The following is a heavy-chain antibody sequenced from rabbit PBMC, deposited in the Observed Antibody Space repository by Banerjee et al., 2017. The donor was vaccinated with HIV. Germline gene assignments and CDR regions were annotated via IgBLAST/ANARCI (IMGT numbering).Heavy chain of an antibody. CDR1: GLDFSSSYW. CDR2: IRSSGGST. Sequence: QSLEESGGDLVKPGASLTLTCTASGLDFSSSYWICWVRQAPGKGLEWIGCIRSSGGSTYYASWAKGRFTISKTSSTTVTLQMTSLTAADTATYFCARALISGSGYPYYFNLWGPGTLVTVS. CDR3: ARALISGSGYPYYFNL. V-gene: IGHV1S40*01. J-gene: IGHJ4*01. D-gene: IGHD1-1*01.